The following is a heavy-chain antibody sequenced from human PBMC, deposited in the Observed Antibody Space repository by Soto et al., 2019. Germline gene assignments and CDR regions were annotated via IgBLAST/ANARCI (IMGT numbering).Heavy chain of an antibody. CDR3: ARALRFLEWNNWFDP. V-gene: IGHV1-69*13. CDR1: GGTFSSYA. J-gene: IGHJ5*02. CDR2: IIPIFGTA. Sequence: ASVKVSCKASGGTFSSYAISWVRQAPGQGLEWMGGIIPIFGTANYAQKFQGRVTITADESTSTAHMELSSLRSEDTAVYYCARALRFLEWNNWFDPWGQGTLVTVSS. D-gene: IGHD3-3*01.